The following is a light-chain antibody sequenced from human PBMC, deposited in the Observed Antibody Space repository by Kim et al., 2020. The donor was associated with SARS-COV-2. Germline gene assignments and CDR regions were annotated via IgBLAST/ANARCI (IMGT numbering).Light chain of an antibody. V-gene: IGKV3-15*01. CDR3: QQYNNWPYT. CDR2: GAS. J-gene: IGKJ2*01. Sequence: SVPPGERATLSCRASQSVSSNLAWYQQKPGQAPRLLIYGASTRATSIPARFSGSGSGTEFTLTISSLQSEDFAVYYCQQYNNWPYTFGQGTKLEI. CDR1: QSVSSN.